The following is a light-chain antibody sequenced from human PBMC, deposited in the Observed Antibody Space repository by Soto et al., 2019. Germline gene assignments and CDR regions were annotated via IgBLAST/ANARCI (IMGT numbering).Light chain of an antibody. CDR2: KFX. CDR3: LQGTYWPPWT. J-gene: IGKJ1*01. Sequence: VVMTQSPLSLSVTLGQPASLAXRASESLLCTDGNTYLYLFXLRPXXXTRRXXXKFXNRDSGVPDRFRGSGSGTDFTLKISRVEAEDFGTYYCLQGTYWPPWTFGQGTKVDIK. V-gene: IGKV2-30*01. CDR1: ESLLCTDGNTY.